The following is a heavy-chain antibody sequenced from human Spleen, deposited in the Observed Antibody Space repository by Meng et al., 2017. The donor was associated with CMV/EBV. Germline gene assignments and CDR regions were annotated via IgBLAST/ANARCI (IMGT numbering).Heavy chain of an antibody. CDR3: ARSPRTISNNWFDP. CDR2: INPNSGGT. V-gene: IGHV1-2*02. Sequence: ASVKVSCKASGYSFTSYAFSWVRQAPGQGLEWMGWINPNSGGTNYAQKFQGKVTMTRDTSISTAYMELSRLRSDDTAVYYCARSPRTISNNWFDPWGQGTLVTVSS. D-gene: IGHD3-3*01. CDR1: GYSFTSYA. J-gene: IGHJ5*02.